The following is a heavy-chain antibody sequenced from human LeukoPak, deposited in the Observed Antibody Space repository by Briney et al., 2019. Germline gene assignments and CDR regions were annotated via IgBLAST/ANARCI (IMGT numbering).Heavy chain of an antibody. CDR1: GNSFGDYY. V-gene: IGHV4-4*07. D-gene: IGHD2-2*01. Sequence: SETLSLTCTVSGNSFGDYYWSWIRQPAGKGLEWIGRIYTSGSTTYNPSLKSRVTMTTDTSTSTAYMELRSLRSDDTAVYYCAREYRVGCSSTSCPPFDYWGQGTLVTVSS. CDR3: AREYRVGCSSTSCPPFDY. J-gene: IGHJ4*02. CDR2: IYTSGST.